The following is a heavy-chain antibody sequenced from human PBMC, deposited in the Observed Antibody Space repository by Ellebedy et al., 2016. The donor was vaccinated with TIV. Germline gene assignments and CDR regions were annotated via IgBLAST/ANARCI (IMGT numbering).Heavy chain of an antibody. J-gene: IGHJ3*01. V-gene: IGHV3-48*04. CDR3: ARDRTALGRDAFDS. Sequence: GESLKISXEASGFTFSRYSMVWVRQAPGKGLEWISYISSSSETIYYADSVRGRFTISRDNAKNSLFLQMNSLRAEDTAVYHCARDRTALGRDAFDSWGPGTMVTVSS. CDR1: GFTFSRYS. CDR2: ISSSSETI. D-gene: IGHD5-18*01.